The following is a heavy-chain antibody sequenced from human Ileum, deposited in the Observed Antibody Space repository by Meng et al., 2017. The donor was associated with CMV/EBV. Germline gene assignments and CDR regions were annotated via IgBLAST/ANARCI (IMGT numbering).Heavy chain of an antibody. CDR1: GYTFIDHG. CDR3: ARVGGGDYFDH. V-gene: IGHV1-18*01. D-gene: IGHD3-16*01. J-gene: IGHJ4*02. CDR2: ISPYNGNT. Sequence: HLVRPGPGVTTPGASVTVSCKSSGYTFIDHGIVWVRQAPGQGLEWMGWISPYNGNTDSAQKVQGRVTMTTDTSTSTAYMELRSLRSDDTAVYYCARVGGGDYFDHWGQGTLVTVSS.